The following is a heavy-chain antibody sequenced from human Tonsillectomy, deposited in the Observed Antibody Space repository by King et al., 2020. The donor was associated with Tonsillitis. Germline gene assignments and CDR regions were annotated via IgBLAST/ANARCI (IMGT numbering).Heavy chain of an antibody. V-gene: IGHV1-2*02. Sequence: QVQLVESGAEVKKPGASVKVSCKASGYTFTGYYMHWVRQAPGQGLEWMGWINPNSGGTNYAQKFQGRVTMTRDTSISTASMELSRLRSDDTAVYYCARGGSSSSLNYYYGMDVWVQGTTVTVSS. D-gene: IGHD3-16*01. CDR2: INPNSGGT. CDR3: ARGGSSSSLNYYYGMDV. J-gene: IGHJ6*02. CDR1: GYTFTGYY.